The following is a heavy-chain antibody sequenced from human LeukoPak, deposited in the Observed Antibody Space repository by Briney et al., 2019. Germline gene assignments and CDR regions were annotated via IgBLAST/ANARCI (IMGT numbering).Heavy chain of an antibody. CDR1: GFTVSSNY. CDR2: ISSSSSTI. CDR3: ARDKTGIAAACLDY. V-gene: IGHV3-48*01. D-gene: IGHD6-13*01. J-gene: IGHJ4*02. Sequence: PGGSLRLSCAASGFTVSSNYMTWVRQAPGKGLEWVSSISSSSSTIYYADSVKGRFTISRDNAKNSLYLQMNSLRGEDTAVYYCARDKTGIAAACLDYWGQGTLVTVSS.